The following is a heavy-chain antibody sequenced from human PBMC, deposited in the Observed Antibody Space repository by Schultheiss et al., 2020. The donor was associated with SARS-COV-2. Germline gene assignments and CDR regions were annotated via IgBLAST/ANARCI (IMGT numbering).Heavy chain of an antibody. CDR3: ARGYCSGGSCYFYFDY. CDR2: INHSGST. V-gene: IGHV4-34*01. J-gene: IGHJ4*02. D-gene: IGHD2-15*01. CDR1: GFTFGNYA. Sequence: GSLRLSCAASGFTFGNYAVSWIRQPPGKGLEWIGEINHSGSTNYNPSLKSRVTISVDTSKNQFSLKLSSVTAADTAVYYCARGYCSGGSCYFYFDYWGQGTLVTVSS.